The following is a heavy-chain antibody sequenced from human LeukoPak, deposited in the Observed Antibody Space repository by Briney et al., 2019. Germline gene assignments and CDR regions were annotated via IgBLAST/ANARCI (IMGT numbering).Heavy chain of an antibody. CDR2: IYYSGST. D-gene: IGHD1-26*01. CDR3: ARDRPDQYVSGTPAAYFDY. J-gene: IGHJ4*02. CDR1: GGSISSGDYY. Sequence: PSETLSLTCTASGGSISSGDYYWSWIRQPPGKALEWIGYIYYSGSTYYNPSLKSRVTISADTSKNQFSLRLNSVTAADTAVYYCARDRPDQYVSGTPAAYFDYWGQGTLVTVSS. V-gene: IGHV4-30-4*01.